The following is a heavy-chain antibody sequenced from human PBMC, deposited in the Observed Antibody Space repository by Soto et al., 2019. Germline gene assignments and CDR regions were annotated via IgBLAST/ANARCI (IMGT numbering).Heavy chain of an antibody. CDR3: AREAYRSSWRFDY. CDR2: IWYDGSNK. D-gene: IGHD6-13*01. CDR1: GFTFSSYG. Sequence: QVQLVESGGGVVQPGRSLRLSCAASGFTFSSYGMHWVRQAPGKGLEWVAVIWYDGSNKYYADSVKGRFTISRDNSKNTLYLQMNSLRGEDTAVYYCAREAYRSSWRFDYWGQGTMVTVSS. V-gene: IGHV3-33*01. J-gene: IGHJ4*02.